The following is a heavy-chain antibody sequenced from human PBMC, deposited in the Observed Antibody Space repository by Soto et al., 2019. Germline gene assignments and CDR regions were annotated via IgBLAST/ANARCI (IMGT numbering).Heavy chain of an antibody. CDR3: AGDPYYYGSAF. CDR2: ISGGGTTT. Sequence: QVQLVESGGGLVEPGGSLRLSCAASGFRFSDHYMTWIRQAPGKGLEWVSKISGGGTTTHYADSVKGRFTVSRDNAKNSLYLQMNSLRAEDTAVYYCAGDPYYYGSAFWGQGTLVTVSS. V-gene: IGHV3-11*01. CDR1: GFRFSDHY. J-gene: IGHJ4*02. D-gene: IGHD3-10*01.